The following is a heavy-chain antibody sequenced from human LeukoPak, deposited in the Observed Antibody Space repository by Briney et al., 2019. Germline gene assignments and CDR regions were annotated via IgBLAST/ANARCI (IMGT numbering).Heavy chain of an antibody. Sequence: SQTLSLTCAISGDSVSSNSAAWNWIRQSPSRGLEWLGRTYYRSKWYNDYAVSVKSRITINPDTSKNQFSLQLNSVTPEDTAVYYCAREGLILADCSSTSCYPAIDYWGQGTLVTVSS. CDR2: TYYRSKWYN. D-gene: IGHD2-2*01. CDR3: AREGLILADCSSTSCYPAIDY. CDR1: GDSVSSNSAA. V-gene: IGHV6-1*01. J-gene: IGHJ4*02.